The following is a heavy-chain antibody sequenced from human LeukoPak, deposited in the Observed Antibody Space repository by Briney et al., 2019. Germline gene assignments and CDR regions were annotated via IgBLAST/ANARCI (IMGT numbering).Heavy chain of an antibody. CDR2: ISYDGSNK. Sequence: GRSLRLSCAASGFTFSSYGMHWVRQAPGKGLEWVAVISYDGSNKYYADSVKGRFTISRDNSKNTLYLQMNSLRAEDTAVYYCAKEYSNNWYYFDYWGQGTLVTVSS. CDR3: AKEYSNNWYYFDY. CDR1: GFTFSSYG. D-gene: IGHD6-13*01. J-gene: IGHJ4*02. V-gene: IGHV3-30*18.